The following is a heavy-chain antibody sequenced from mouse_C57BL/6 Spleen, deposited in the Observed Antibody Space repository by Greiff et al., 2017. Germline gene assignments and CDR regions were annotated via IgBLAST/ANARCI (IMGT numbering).Heavy chain of an antibody. Sequence: QVQLKESGPELVKPGASVKISCKASCYSFTSYYIHWVKQRPGQGLEWIGWIYPGSGNTKYNEKFKGKATLTADTSSSTAYMQLSSLTSEDSAVYYCAREGLVFDYGGQGTTLTVSS. CDR1: CYSFTSYY. CDR2: IYPGSGNT. D-gene: IGHD2-2*01. CDR3: AREGLVFDY. J-gene: IGHJ2*01. V-gene: IGHV1-66*01.